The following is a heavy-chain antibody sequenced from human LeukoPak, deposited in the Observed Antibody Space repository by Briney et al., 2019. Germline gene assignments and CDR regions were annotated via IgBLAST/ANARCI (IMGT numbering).Heavy chain of an antibody. CDR2: INAGNGNT. J-gene: IGHJ5*02. CDR3: ARAIGYCSSTSCYPYNWFDP. CDR1: GYTFTSYA. D-gene: IGHD2-2*03. Sequence: GASVKVSCKASGYTFTSYAMRWVRQAPGQRLEWMGWINAGNGNTKYSQKFQGRVTITRDTSASTAYMELRSLRSDDTAVYYCARAIGYCSSTSCYPYNWFDPWGQGTLVTVSS. V-gene: IGHV1-3*01.